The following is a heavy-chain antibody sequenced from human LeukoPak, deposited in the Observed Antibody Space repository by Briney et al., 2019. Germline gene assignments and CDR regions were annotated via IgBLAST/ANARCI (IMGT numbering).Heavy chain of an antibody. Sequence: ASVKVSCKASGYTFTDYYIHWVRQAPGQGLEWRGWIYPNSGGTNYAQKFQGRVTVTRDTSISATYMELTRLRSDATAIYYCARGGVSGGAFDIWGQGTMVTVSS. CDR2: IYPNSGGT. J-gene: IGHJ3*02. V-gene: IGHV1-2*02. CDR1: GYTFTDYY. CDR3: ARGGVSGGAFDI. D-gene: IGHD2-8*02.